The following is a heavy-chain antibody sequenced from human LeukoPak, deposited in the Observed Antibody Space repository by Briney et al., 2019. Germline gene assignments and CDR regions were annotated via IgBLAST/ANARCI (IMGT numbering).Heavy chain of an antibody. V-gene: IGHV4-39*07. Sequence: PSETLSLTCTVSGGSISSSSYYWGWIRQPPGKGLEWIGSIYYSGSTYYNPSLKSRVTISVDTSKNQVSLKLSSVTAADTAVYYCARVVNYYDSSGYHQYFQHWGQGTLVTVSS. CDR2: IYYSGST. D-gene: IGHD3-22*01. CDR1: GGSISSSSYY. CDR3: ARVVNYYDSSGYHQYFQH. J-gene: IGHJ1*01.